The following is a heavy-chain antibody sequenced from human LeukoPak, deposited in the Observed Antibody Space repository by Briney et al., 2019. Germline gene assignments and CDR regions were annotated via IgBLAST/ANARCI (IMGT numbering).Heavy chain of an antibody. D-gene: IGHD6-13*01. J-gene: IGHJ4*02. CDR2: IRYDGSNK. CDR3: AKDPSSSWYKRVYYFDY. CDR1: GFTFSSYG. V-gene: IGHV3-30*02. Sequence: GSLRLSCAASGFTFSSYGMHWVRQAPGKGLEWVAFIRYDGSNKYYADSVKGRFTISRDNSKNTLYLQMNSLRAEDTAVYYCAKDPSSSWYKRVYYFDYWGQGTLVTVSS.